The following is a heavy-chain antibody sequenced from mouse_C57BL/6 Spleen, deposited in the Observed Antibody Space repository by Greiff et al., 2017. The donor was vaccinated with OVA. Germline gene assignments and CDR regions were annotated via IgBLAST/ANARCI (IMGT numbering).Heavy chain of an antibody. CDR1: GFTFSDYY. D-gene: IGHD2-2*01. J-gene: IGHJ3*01. CDR3: ARPMVTTGCSFAY. Sequence: EVHLVESGGGLVQPGGSLKLSCAASGFTFSDYYMYWVRQTPEKRLEWVAYISNGGGSNYYPDTVKGRFTISRDNAKNTLYLQMSRLKSEDTAMYYCARPMVTTGCSFAYWGQGTLVTVSA. CDR2: ISNGGGSN. V-gene: IGHV5-12*01.